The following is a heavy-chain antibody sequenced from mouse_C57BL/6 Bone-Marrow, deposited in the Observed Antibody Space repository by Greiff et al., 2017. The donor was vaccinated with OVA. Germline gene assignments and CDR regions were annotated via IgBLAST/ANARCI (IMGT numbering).Heavy chain of an antibody. Sequence: QVQLQQPGAELVKPGASVKLSCKASGYTFTSYWMHWVKQRPGQGLEWIGMIHPNSGSTNYNEKFKSKATLTVDKSSSTAYMQLSSLTSEDSAVYYCARENYSNFSFAYWGQGTLVTVSA. V-gene: IGHV1-64*01. CDR1: GYTFTSYW. D-gene: IGHD2-5*01. CDR2: IHPNSGST. J-gene: IGHJ3*01. CDR3: ARENYSNFSFAY.